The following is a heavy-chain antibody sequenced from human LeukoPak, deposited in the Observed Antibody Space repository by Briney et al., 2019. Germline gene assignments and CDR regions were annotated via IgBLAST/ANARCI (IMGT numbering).Heavy chain of an antibody. J-gene: IGHJ4*02. V-gene: IGHV4-39*07. Sequence: PSETLSLTCTVSGGSISSSIHYWGWIRQPPGKGLEWIGSIYYNGNSYYKQSLKSRVTISLDTSKNQLSLILNSVTAADTAVYYCARHGGRGVIIHSQYYFDYWGQGTLVTVSS. D-gene: IGHD3-10*01. CDR3: ARHGGRGVIIHSQYYFDY. CDR1: GGSISSSIHY. CDR2: IYYNGNS.